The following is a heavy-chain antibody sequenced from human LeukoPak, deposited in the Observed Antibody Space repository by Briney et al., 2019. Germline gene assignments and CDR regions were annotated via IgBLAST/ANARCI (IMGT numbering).Heavy chain of an antibody. CDR1: GYTFTTYY. V-gene: IGHV1-46*01. CDR2: INPSAGST. CDR3: ARNYDTVGYTPAF. D-gene: IGHD3-22*01. Sequence: GASVTVSCKASGYTFTTYYMHWVRQAHGEGLEWVGIINPSAGSTSYAPRLQGRVTVTRDTSTATVYMELSSLRSEDTAVYYCARNYDTVGYTPAFWGQGTLVTVSS. J-gene: IGHJ4*02.